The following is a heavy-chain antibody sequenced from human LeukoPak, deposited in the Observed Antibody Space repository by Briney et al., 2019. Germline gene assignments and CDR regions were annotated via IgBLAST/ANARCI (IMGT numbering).Heavy chain of an antibody. CDR3: ARVKSGSLPE. D-gene: IGHD1-26*01. J-gene: IGHJ4*02. CDR1: GFTFSSSV. CDR2: IFVGHGDT. V-gene: IGHV1-58*02. Sequence: SVKVSCKASGFTFSSSVMHWVRQTRGQRLEWIGWIFVGHGDTNYAQKFQGRVTITADKSTSTAYMELRSLRSDDTAVYYCARVKSGSLPEWGQGTLANVSS.